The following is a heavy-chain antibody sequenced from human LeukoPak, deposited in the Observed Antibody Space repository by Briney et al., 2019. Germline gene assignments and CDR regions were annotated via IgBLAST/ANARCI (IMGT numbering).Heavy chain of an antibody. V-gene: IGHV3-23*01. CDR3: AELGITMIGGV. J-gene: IGHJ6*04. Sequence: GGSLRLSCAASGFTFSSYGMSWVRQAPGKGLEWVSVISGRGGSTYYADSVKGRFTISRDNAKNSLYLQMNSLRAEDTAVYYCAELGITMIGGVWGKGTTVTISS. CDR1: GFTFSSYG. D-gene: IGHD3-10*02. CDR2: ISGRGGST.